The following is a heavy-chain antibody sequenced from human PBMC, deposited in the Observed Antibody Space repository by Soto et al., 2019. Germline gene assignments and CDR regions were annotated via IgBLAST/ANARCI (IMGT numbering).Heavy chain of an antibody. D-gene: IGHD3-22*01. Sequence: SETLSLTCTVSGGSISSSNWWNWVRQPPGKGLEWIGEIYHGGSTNYNPSLKSRVTISVDKSKNQFSLKLTSVTAADTAVYYCARLHYDSSGYRFQHWGQGTLVTVSS. J-gene: IGHJ1*01. CDR1: GGSISSSNW. V-gene: IGHV4-4*02. CDR2: IYHGGST. CDR3: ARLHYDSSGYRFQH.